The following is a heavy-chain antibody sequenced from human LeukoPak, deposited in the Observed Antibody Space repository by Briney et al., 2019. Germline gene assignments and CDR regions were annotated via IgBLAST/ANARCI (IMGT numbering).Heavy chain of an antibody. J-gene: IGHJ6*02. Sequence: GGSLRLSCGTSGFTFRSYAMSWVRQAPGKGLDWVSGISGTVGSTYYADSVKGRFTVSRDNSKPTLYLPMNSLRVEDTAVYYCAKDSTDLLWFGELSIGGMDVWGQGTTVTVSS. CDR1: GFTFRSYA. CDR3: AKDSTDLLWFGELSIGGMDV. CDR2: ISGTVGST. V-gene: IGHV3-23*01. D-gene: IGHD3-10*01.